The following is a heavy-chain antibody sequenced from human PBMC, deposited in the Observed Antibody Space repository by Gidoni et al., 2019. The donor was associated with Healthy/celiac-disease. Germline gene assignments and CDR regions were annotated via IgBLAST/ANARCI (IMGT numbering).Heavy chain of an antibody. J-gene: IGHJ3*02. D-gene: IGHD3-10*01. CDR1: GGSISSGSYY. Sequence: QVQLQESGPGLVKTSQTLSLTCTVSGGSISSGSYYWRWSRQPAGKGLEWIGPIYTSGSTNYNPSLKSRVTMSVDTSKNQFSLKLSPVTAADTAVYYCARVRGVTMVLGVVDAFDIWGQGTMVPVSS. CDR3: ARVRGVTMVLGVVDAFDI. V-gene: IGHV4-61*02. CDR2: IYTSGST.